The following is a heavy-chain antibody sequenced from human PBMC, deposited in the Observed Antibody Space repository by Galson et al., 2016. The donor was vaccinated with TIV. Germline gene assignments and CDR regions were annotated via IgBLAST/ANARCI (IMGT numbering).Heavy chain of an antibody. J-gene: IGHJ4*02. CDR2: ISGAARST. CDR1: GFTFGSFA. CDR3: ATTGVTTGFEC. Sequence: SLRLSCAASGFTFGSFAMAWVRQAPGKGLEWVSTISGAARSTYYSDSVKGRFTISRDNSKSTLFLQMDTLRADDTSIYYCATTGVTTGFECWGQGALVTVSS. D-gene: IGHD4-17*01. V-gene: IGHV3-23*01.